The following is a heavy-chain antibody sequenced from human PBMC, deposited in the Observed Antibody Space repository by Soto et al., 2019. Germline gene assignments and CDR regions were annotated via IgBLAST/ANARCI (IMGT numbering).Heavy chain of an antibody. J-gene: IGHJ4*02. Sequence: PSETLSLTCTVSGGSISSGGYYWSWIRQHPGKGLEWIGYIYYSGSTYYNPSLKSRVTISVDTSKNQFSLKLSSVTAADTAVYYCARGSGGNTAMVRGHFDYWGQGTLVTVSS. V-gene: IGHV4-31*03. CDR2: IYYSGST. CDR3: ARGSGGNTAMVRGHFDY. D-gene: IGHD5-18*01. CDR1: GGSISSGGYY.